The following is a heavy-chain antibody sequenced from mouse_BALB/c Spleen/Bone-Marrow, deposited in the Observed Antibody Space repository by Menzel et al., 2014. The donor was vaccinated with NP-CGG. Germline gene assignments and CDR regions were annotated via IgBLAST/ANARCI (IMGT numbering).Heavy chain of an antibody. V-gene: IGHV5-4*02. CDR1: GFTFSDHY. J-gene: IGHJ1*01. Sequence: EVQGVESGGGLVKPGGSLKLSCAASGFTFSDHYMYWVRQTPEKRLEWVATISDGGSYTYYPDSVKGRSTISRDNAKNNLYLQMSSLRSEDTAMYYCARFYYYGSSYFDVWGAGTTVTVSS. CDR2: ISDGGSYT. CDR3: ARFYYYGSSYFDV. D-gene: IGHD1-1*01.